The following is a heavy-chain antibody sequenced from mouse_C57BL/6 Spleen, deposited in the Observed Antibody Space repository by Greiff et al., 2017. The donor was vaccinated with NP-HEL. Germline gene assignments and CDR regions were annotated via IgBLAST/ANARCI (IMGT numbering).Heavy chain of an antibody. D-gene: IGHD2-4*01. V-gene: IGHV1-82*01. CDR1: GYAFSSSW. Sequence: QVQLQQSGPELVKPGASVKISCKASGYAFSSSWMNWVKQRPGKGLEWIGRIYPGDGDTNYNGKFKGKATLTADKSSSTAYMRLSSLTSEDSAVYFCAKEGGDYEDYFDYWGQGTTLTVSS. CDR2: IYPGDGDT. CDR3: AKEGGDYEDYFDY. J-gene: IGHJ2*01.